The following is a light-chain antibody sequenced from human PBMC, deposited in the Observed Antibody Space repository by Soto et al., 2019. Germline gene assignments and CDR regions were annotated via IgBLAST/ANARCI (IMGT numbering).Light chain of an antibody. CDR2: KAS. V-gene: IGKV1-5*03. CDR3: QHYNSYSEA. Sequence: DIQMTQSPSTLSGSVGDRVTITCRASQTISSWLAWYQQKPGKAPKLLSYKASTLKSGVPSRFSGSGCGTEFALTISSLQTDDFATYYCQHYNSYSEAFGQGTKVELK. J-gene: IGKJ1*01. CDR1: QTISSW.